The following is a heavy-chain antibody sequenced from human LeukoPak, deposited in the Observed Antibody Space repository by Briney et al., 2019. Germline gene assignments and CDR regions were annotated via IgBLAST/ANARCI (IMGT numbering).Heavy chain of an antibody. V-gene: IGHV1-69*13. CDR3: ARDGGSSWYTSGYGY. D-gene: IGHD6-13*01. J-gene: IGHJ4*02. Sequence: SVKVSCKASGGTFSSYAISWVRQAPGQGLEWMGRIIPIFGTSNYAQKFQGRVTITADESASTAYMELSSLRSEDTAVYYCARDGGSSWYTSGYGYWGQGTLVTVSS. CDR2: IIPIFGTS. CDR1: GGTFSSYA.